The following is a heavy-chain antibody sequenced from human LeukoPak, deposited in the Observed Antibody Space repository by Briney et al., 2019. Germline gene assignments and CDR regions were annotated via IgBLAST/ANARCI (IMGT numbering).Heavy chain of an antibody. Sequence: PGGSLRLSCEASGFTFSGNWMNWVRQAPGKGLVWVSRINGDGSSTSCADSVKGRFTISRDNARNTLYLQMNSLRAEDTAVYYCASLGGITVTGPYDFDYWGQGTVVTVSS. V-gene: IGHV3-74*01. J-gene: IGHJ4*02. CDR3: ASLGGITVTGPYDFDY. D-gene: IGHD1-20*01. CDR1: GFTFSGNW. CDR2: INGDGSST.